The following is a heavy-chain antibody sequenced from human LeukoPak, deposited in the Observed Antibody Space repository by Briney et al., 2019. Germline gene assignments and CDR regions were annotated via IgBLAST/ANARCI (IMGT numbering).Heavy chain of an antibody. CDR1: GFTFSSYS. CDR2: LHTSGNT. D-gene: IGHD6-13*01. CDR3: ARGGGSSSFDV. J-gene: IGHJ4*02. Sequence: GGSLRLSCAASGFTFSSYSMNWVRQTPGKGLEWVSVLHTSGNTDYADSVKARFTISRDSSKNSLYLQMNSLRAEDTAVYYCARGGGSSSFDVWGQGILVTVSS. V-gene: IGHV3-66*01.